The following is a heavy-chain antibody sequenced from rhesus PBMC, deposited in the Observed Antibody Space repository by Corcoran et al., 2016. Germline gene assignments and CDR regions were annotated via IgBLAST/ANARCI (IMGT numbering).Heavy chain of an antibody. CDR2: FASRGGT. J-gene: IGHJ2*01. V-gene: IGHV4-160*01. CDR1: SGSITPNK. Sequence: QLQLQESGPGLVKSSETLPLTCAVSSGSITPNKWHGYRQPPGEGLEWTGHFASRGGTDYNPSLKSRVSISRDTSKNHFSQNLNSVTAAVPGVYYCVRDGKPAAGLYFDLWGPAIPITISS. CDR3: VRDGKPAAGLYFDL. D-gene: IGHD6-31*01.